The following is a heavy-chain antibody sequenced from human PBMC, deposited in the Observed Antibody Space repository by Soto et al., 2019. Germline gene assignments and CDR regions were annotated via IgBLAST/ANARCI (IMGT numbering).Heavy chain of an antibody. Sequence: GGSLRLSCAASGYTFSSYAMSWVRQAPGEGLEWVSGISASGGSTSYADSVKGRFTISRDNSVNTLYLQMRSLRGEDTAVYYCATSYSRSALYYFDYWGQGAPVTVSS. CDR3: ATSYSRSALYYFDY. D-gene: IGHD3-22*01. J-gene: IGHJ4*02. V-gene: IGHV3-23*01. CDR1: GYTFSSYA. CDR2: ISASGGST.